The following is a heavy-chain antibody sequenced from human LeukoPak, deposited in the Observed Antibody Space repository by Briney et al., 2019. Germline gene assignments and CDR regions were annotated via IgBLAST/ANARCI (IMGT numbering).Heavy chain of an antibody. CDR3: ARRGSGKYFDQ. Sequence: PSETLSLTCTVSNGSITSYYWSWIRQSPGKGLEWIGYVYYSGSTSYNPSLKSRVTISVDTSKNQFSLKLSSVTAADTAVYYCARRGSGKYFDQWGQGTLVTVSS. CDR1: NGSITSYY. D-gene: IGHD3-10*01. CDR2: VYYSGST. V-gene: IGHV4-59*08. J-gene: IGHJ4*02.